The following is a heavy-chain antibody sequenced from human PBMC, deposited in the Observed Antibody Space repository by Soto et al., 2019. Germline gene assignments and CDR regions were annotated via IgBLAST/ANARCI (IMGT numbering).Heavy chain of an antibody. CDR1: GGTFSSYT. CDR2: IIPILGIA. J-gene: IGHJ4*02. D-gene: IGHD3-22*01. Sequence: SVKVSCKASGGTFSSYTISWVRQAPGQGLEWMGRIIPILGIANYAQKFQGRVTITADKSTSTAYMELSSLRSEDTAVYYCAILDSSGYYYDTYYFDYWGQGTLVTVSS. V-gene: IGHV1-69*02. CDR3: AILDSSGYYYDTYYFDY.